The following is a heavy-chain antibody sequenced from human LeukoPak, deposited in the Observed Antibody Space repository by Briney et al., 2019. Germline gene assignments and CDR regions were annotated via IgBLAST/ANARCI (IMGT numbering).Heavy chain of an antibody. V-gene: IGHV4-34*01. J-gene: IGHJ4*02. Sequence: SETLSLTCAVYGGXFSGYYCSWIRQPPGKGLEWIGEINHSGSTNYNPSLKSRVTISVDTSKNQFSLKLSSMTAADTAVYYCARGGRVVQGWAYWGQGTLVTVSS. D-gene: IGHD2-2*01. CDR1: GGXFSGYY. CDR2: INHSGST. CDR3: ARGGRVVQGWAY.